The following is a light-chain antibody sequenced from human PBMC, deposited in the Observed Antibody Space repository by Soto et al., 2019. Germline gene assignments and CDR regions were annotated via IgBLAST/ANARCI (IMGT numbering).Light chain of an antibody. CDR1: QSVSSN. V-gene: IGKV3-20*01. J-gene: IGKJ1*01. Sequence: EVVLTQSPATLAVSPGERATLSCMASQSVSSNLVWYRQKPGQAPRLLIYGASSRATGIPDRFSGSGSWTDFTLTISRLEPEHFAVYSFQQYENSAWTFGPGTKVDI. CDR2: GAS. CDR3: QQYENSAWT.